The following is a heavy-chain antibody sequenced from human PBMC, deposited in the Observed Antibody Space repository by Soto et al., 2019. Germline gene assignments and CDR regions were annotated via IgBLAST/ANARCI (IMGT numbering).Heavy chain of an antibody. D-gene: IGHD2-15*01. V-gene: IGHV3-30*18. CDR1: GFTFSSYG. CDR2: ISYDGSNK. J-gene: IGHJ4*02. Sequence: GGSLRLSCVASGFTFSSYGMHWVRQAPGKGLEWVAIISYDGSNKYYADSVKGRFTISRDNSKNTLYLQMNSLRAEDTAVYYCAKDSRGYCSGGSCYPHLHYFDYWGQGTLVTVSS. CDR3: AKDSRGYCSGGSCYPHLHYFDY.